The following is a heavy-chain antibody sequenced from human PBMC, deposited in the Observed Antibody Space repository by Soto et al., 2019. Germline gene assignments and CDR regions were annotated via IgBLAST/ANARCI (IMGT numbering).Heavy chain of an antibody. D-gene: IGHD3-22*01. V-gene: IGHV1-18*01. CDR3: ARDRYYYDSSGYFGLSYFDY. CDR2: IIANNGNT. J-gene: IGHJ4*02. CDR1: GGTFSSYA. Sequence: ASVKVSCKASGGTFSSYAISWVRQAPGQGLEWMGWIIANNGNTNYAQKLQGRVTMTSDTSTSTAYMELRSLRSDDTAVYYCARDRYYYDSSGYFGLSYFDYWGQGTLVTVSS.